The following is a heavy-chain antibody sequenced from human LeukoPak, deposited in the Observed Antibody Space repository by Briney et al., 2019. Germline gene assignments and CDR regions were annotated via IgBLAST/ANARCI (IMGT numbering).Heavy chain of an antibody. Sequence: ASVKVSCKASGFTFTSSAVQWVRQARGKRLEWIGWIVVGSGNTNYAQKFQERVTITRDMSTSTAYMELSSLRSEDTAVYYCAAVFAIYYDSSGYEGDFDHWGQGTLVTVSS. CDR2: IVVGSGNT. CDR3: AAVFAIYYDSSGYEGDFDH. CDR1: GFTFTSSA. D-gene: IGHD3-22*01. V-gene: IGHV1-58*01. J-gene: IGHJ4*02.